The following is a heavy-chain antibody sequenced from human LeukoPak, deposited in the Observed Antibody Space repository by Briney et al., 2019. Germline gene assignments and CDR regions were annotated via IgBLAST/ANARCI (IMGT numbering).Heavy chain of an antibody. CDR1: GCTFTGYY. V-gene: IGHV1-2*02. CDR2: INPNSGAT. D-gene: IGHD2-2*02. CDR3: ARAVPTALPDYFYYYMDV. Sequence: ASVKVSCKASGCTFTGYYMHWVRQAPGQGLEWMGWINPNSGATEYAQKFQGRVTMTRDTSISTAYMELYRLRSDDTAVYYCARAVPTALPDYFYYYMDVWGKGTTVTVSS. J-gene: IGHJ6*03.